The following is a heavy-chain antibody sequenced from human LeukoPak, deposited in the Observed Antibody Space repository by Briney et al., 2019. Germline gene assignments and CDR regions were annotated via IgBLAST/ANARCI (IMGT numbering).Heavy chain of an antibody. J-gene: IGHJ4*02. CDR1: GFTFSSYA. CDR3: AKEAGIAVAGTGYYFDY. V-gene: IGHV3-23*01. CDR2: ISGSGGST. D-gene: IGHD6-19*01. Sequence: GGSLRLSCAASGFTFSSYAMSWVRQAPGKGLEWVSAISGSGGSTYYADSVKGRLTISRDNSKNTLYLQMNSLRAEDTAVYYCAKEAGIAVAGTGYYFDYWGQGTLVTVSS.